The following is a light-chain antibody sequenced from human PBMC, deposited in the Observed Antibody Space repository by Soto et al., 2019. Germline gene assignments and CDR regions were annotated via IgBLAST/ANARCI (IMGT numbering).Light chain of an antibody. CDR2: KVS. CDR3: QQYNSYPRT. Sequence: DIQMTQSPSTLSASVGDRVTITCRASQYINSWLAWYQQKPGKAPKVLIYKVSVLQSGVPSRFSGSGSGTEFTLTINCLQPDDFATYYCQQYNSYPRTFGQGTKVEIK. J-gene: IGKJ2*01. CDR1: QYINSW. V-gene: IGKV1-5*03.